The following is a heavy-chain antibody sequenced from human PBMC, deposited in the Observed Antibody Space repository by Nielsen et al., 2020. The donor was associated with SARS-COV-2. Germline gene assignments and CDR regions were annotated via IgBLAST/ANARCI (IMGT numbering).Heavy chain of an antibody. J-gene: IGHJ4*02. CDR1: GFTFSDYY. CDR3: SKTARLLGL. D-gene: IGHD6-6*01. Sequence: GESLKISCAAAGFTFSDYYMSWIRLAPGKGLEFISYISQTGEYTKYADPVKGRFTISRDNAKNSVYVQMNNLRAEDTAVYYCSKTARLLGLGGQGTLVTVSS. CDR2: ISQTGEYT. V-gene: IGHV3-11*03.